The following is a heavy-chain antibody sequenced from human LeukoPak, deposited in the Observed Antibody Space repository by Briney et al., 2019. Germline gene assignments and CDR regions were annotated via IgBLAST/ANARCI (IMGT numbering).Heavy chain of an antibody. J-gene: IGHJ4*02. CDR3: ARHDYGDKNFDY. V-gene: IGHV4-39*01. CDR2: IYDSGGT. CDR1: GGSISSSGFY. D-gene: IGHD4-17*01. Sequence: TSETLSPTCTVAGGSISSSGFYWGWIRQPPGKGLEWIGSIYDSGGTYYNPSLKSRVTITVNMSNNQFSLKLSSVTAADTAVYYCARHDYGDKNFDYWGQGTLVTVSS.